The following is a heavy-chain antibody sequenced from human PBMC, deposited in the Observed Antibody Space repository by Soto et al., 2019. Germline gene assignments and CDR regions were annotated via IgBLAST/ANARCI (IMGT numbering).Heavy chain of an antibody. V-gene: IGHV1-18*01. D-gene: IGHD3-22*01. J-gene: IGHJ6*02. CDR1: GYTFTSYG. Sequence: ASVKVSCXASGYTFTSYGISWVRQAPGQGLEWMGWISAYNGNTNYAQKLQGRVTMTTDTSTSTAYMELRSLRSDDTAVYYCASGNRYDSSGYYYYYGMDVWGQGTTVTVSS. CDR2: ISAYNGNT. CDR3: ASGNRYDSSGYYYYYGMDV.